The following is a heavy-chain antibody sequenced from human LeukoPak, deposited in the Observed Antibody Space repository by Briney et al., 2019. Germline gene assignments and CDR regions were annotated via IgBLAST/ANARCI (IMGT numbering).Heavy chain of an antibody. CDR3: ARVLALGYCSSTSCSMGPLAFDI. Sequence: ASVKVSCKASGYTFTGYYMHWVRQAPGQGLEWMGWINPNSGGTNYAQKFQGRVTMTRDTSISTAYMELSRLRSDDTAVYYCARVLALGYCSSTSCSMGPLAFDIWGRGTMVTVSS. J-gene: IGHJ3*02. V-gene: IGHV1-2*02. CDR2: INPNSGGT. CDR1: GYTFTGYY. D-gene: IGHD2-2*01.